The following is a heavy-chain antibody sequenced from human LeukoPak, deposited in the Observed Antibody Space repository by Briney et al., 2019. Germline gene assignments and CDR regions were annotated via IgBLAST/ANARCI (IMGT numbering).Heavy chain of an antibody. CDR3: ARQFRDSSGYYSYYFDS. CDR2: IFPGDSDT. CDR1: GYIFTAYW. V-gene: IGHV5-51*01. J-gene: IGHJ4*02. Sequence: GESLKIYCKGSGYIFTAYWIGWVREMPGKGLEWMGIIFPGDSDTKYSPSFQGQVTISADKSISTAYLQWSSLKASDTAMYYCARQFRDSSGYYSYYFDSWGQGTLVTVSS. D-gene: IGHD3-22*01.